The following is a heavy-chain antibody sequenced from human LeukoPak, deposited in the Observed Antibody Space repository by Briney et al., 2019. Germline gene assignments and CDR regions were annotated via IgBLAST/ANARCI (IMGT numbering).Heavy chain of an antibody. V-gene: IGHV3-48*04. D-gene: IGHD6-19*01. Sequence: GGSLRLSCAASGFTFSTYSMNWIRQAPGKGLEWVAYISDGTSTMYYTDSVKGRFTISRDDATNSLYLEMNSLGAEDTAVYYCVARGGWARFDYWGQGTLVTVSS. J-gene: IGHJ4*02. CDR2: ISDGTSTM. CDR1: GFTFSTYS. CDR3: VARGGWARFDY.